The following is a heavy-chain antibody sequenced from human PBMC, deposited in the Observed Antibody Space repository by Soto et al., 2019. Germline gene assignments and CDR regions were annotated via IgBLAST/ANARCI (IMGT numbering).Heavy chain of an antibody. D-gene: IGHD5-18*01. Sequence: QVQLVQSGAEVKKPGASVKVSCKASGYTFTSYGXXXXXXXXXXXLEWMGWISAYNGNTNYAQKLQGRVTMTTDTSTSTAYMELRSLRSDDTAVYYCARTSGYSYGGGYWGQGTLVTVSS. CDR3: ARTSGYSYGGGY. V-gene: IGHV1-18*01. CDR1: GYTFTSYG. J-gene: IGHJ4*02. CDR2: ISAYNGNT.